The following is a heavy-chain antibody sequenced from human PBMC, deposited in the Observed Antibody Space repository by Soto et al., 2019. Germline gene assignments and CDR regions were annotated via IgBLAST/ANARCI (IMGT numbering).Heavy chain of an antibody. CDR1: GGSISSSSYY. CDR2: IYYSGST. CDR3: ARDYYDSSGYVGGFDY. V-gene: IGHV4-39*01. D-gene: IGHD3-22*01. Sequence: QLQLQESGPGLVKPSETLSLTCTVSGGSISSSSYYWGWIRQPPGKGLEWIGSIYYSGSTYYNPSLKSRVTISVDTSKNQFSLKLSSVTAADTAVYYCARDYYDSSGYVGGFDYWGQGTLVTVSS. J-gene: IGHJ4*02.